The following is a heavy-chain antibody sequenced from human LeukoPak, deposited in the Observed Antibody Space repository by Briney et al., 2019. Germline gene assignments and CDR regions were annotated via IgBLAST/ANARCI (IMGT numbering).Heavy chain of an antibody. Sequence: GGSLRLSCAASGFTFSSYDMSWVRQAPGKGLEWVSGVSGSGGSRNYADSVKGRFTISRDNSEKTLYLQMNSLRAEDTAVYYCARDHRMRVRGYGKTGTTALDYWGQGTLVTVSS. CDR2: VSGSGGSR. V-gene: IGHV3-23*01. J-gene: IGHJ4*02. D-gene: IGHD1-7*01. CDR1: GFTFSSYD. CDR3: ARDHRMRVRGYGKTGTTALDY.